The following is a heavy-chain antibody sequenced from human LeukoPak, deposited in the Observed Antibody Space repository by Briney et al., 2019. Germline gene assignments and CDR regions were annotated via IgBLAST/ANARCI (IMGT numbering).Heavy chain of an antibody. CDR1: GDSISGSSYY. CDR3: ASADGYKIDY. J-gene: IGHJ4*02. V-gene: IGHV4-39*01. Sequence: ASETLSLTCTVSGDSISGSSYYWGWIRQPPGKGLEWIGNFYYGGSTYYNPSLKSRVSISVDTSNNQFSLKLSSVTAADTAVYYCASADGYKIDYWGQGTLVTVSS. CDR2: FYYGGST. D-gene: IGHD5-24*01.